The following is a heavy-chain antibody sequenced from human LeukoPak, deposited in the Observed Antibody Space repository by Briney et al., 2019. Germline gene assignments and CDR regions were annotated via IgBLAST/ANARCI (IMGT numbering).Heavy chain of an antibody. CDR2: IYYSGST. CDR3: ARINSSSAAWNWFDP. J-gene: IGHJ5*02. CDR1: GGSISSYY. D-gene: IGHD6-13*01. V-gene: IGHV4-59*12. Sequence: PSETLSLTCTVSGGSISSYYWSWIRQPPGKGLEWIGYIYYSGSTNYNPSLKSRVTISVDTSKNQFSLKLSSVTAADTAVYYCARINSSSAAWNWFDPWGQGTLVTVSS.